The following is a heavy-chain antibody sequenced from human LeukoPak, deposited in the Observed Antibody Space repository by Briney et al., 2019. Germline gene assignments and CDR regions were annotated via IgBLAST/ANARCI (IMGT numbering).Heavy chain of an antibody. CDR1: GFTFGDYG. CDR3: AKGAGQWLVPSEYFQY. V-gene: IGHV3-20*04. J-gene: IGHJ1*01. CDR2: INWNGGST. Sequence: GGSLRLSCAASGFTFGDYGMSWVRQAPGKGLEWVSGINWNGGSTGYAGSVKGRFTISRDNSKNTLYLQMNSLRAEDTAVYYCAKGAGQWLVPSEYFQYWGQGTLVTVSS. D-gene: IGHD6-19*01.